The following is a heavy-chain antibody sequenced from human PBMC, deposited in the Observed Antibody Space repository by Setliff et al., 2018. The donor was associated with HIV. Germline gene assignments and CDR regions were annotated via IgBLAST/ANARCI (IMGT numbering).Heavy chain of an antibody. D-gene: IGHD3-10*01. CDR1: GGSFSGYY. Sequence: SETLSLTCAFNGGSFSGYYWMWIRQPPGEGLEWSGEINHSGNTNYNPSLKSRVTMSGDTSKNQFSLNLTSVTAADTAVYFCARGLGRGSGTYYNPPGYWGPGTLVTVSS. V-gene: IGHV4-34*01. J-gene: IGHJ4*02. CDR3: ARGLGRGSGTYYNPPGY. CDR2: INHSGNT.